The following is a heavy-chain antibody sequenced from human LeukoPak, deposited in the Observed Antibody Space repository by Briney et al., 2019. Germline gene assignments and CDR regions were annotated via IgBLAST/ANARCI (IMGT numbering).Heavy chain of an antibody. J-gene: IGHJ6*02. CDR3: ARGGPLLWFGELSSYGMDV. CDR1: GGSISSGDYY. V-gene: IGHV4-30-4*01. Sequence: ASETLSLTCTVSGGSISSGDYYWSWIRQPPGKGPEWIGYIYYSGSTYYNPSLKSRVTISVDTSKNQFSLKLSSVTAADTAVYYCARGGPLLWFGELSSYGMDVWGQGTTVTVSS. D-gene: IGHD3-10*01. CDR2: IYYSGST.